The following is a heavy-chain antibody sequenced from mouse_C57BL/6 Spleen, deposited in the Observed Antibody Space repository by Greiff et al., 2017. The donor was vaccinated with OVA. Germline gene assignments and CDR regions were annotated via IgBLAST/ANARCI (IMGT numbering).Heavy chain of an antibody. CDR3: ARDDYDEGGLLD. J-gene: IGHJ3*01. D-gene: IGHD2-4*01. V-gene: IGHV14-3*01. CDR1: GFNIKNTY. CDR2: IDPANGNT. Sequence: EVNVVESVAELVRPGASVKLSCTASGFNIKNTYMHWVKQRPEQGLEWIGWIDPANGNTKYAPKFQGKATITADTSSNTAYLQLSSLTSEDTAIYYCARDDYDEGGLLDRGQGTLVTVSA.